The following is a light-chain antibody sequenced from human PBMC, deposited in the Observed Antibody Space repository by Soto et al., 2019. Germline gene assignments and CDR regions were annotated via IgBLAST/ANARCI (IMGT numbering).Light chain of an antibody. CDR2: LGS. J-gene: IGKJ1*01. Sequence: DIVMTQSPLSLHVTPGEPASIPCRSSDSLLHSNGYTYLDWYLQKPGQSPQLLIYLGSNRASGVPDRFSGSGSGTDFTLKISRVEAEDVGVYYCMQSLHTRTFGQGTKVEIK. V-gene: IGKV2-28*01. CDR3: MQSLHTRT. CDR1: DSLLHSNGYTY.